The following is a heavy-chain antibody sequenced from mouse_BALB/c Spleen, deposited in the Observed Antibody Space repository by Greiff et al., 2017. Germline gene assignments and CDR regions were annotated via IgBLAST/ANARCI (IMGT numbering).Heavy chain of an antibody. CDR1: GYTFTSYN. D-gene: IGHD1-1*02. CDR2: IYPGNGDT. CDR3: GGGVEDFDY. J-gene: IGHJ2*01. V-gene: IGHV1-12*01. Sequence: LQQPGAELVKPGASVKMSCKASGYTFTSYNMHWVKQTPGQGLEWIGAIYPGNGDTSYNQKFKGKATLTADKSSSTAYLQLSSLTSEDSAVYYCGGGVEDFDYWGQGTTLTVSS.